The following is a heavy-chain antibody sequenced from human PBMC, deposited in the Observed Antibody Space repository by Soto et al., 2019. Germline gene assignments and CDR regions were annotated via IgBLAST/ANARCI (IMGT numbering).Heavy chain of an antibody. J-gene: IGHJ4*01. CDR1: GFTFSSYS. V-gene: IGHV3-48*01. D-gene: IGHD5-12*01. Sequence: EVQLVESGGGLVQPGGSLRLSCAASGFTFSSYSMNWVRQAPGKGLEWVSYISSSSSTIYYADSVKGRFTISRDNAKNSLYLQMNNLRAEDTAVYYCGRYSGYDVTQSFDYRGQGTLVTVSS. CDR2: ISSSSSTI. CDR3: GRYSGYDVTQSFDY.